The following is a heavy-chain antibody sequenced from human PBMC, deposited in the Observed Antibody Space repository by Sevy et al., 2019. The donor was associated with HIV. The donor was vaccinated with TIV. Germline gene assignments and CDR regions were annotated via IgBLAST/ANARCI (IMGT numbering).Heavy chain of an antibody. V-gene: IGHV4-59*08. D-gene: IGHD1-26*01. J-gene: IGHJ4*02. Sequence: SETLSLTCTVSGGSITSLYWNWIRQSPGKGLEWIANIYYNGHINYNPSLKSRVTLSHDTSKNQFSLRLSSVTAADTAMYYCAGENAWGRGYSWGQGTLVTVSS. CDR1: GGSITSLY. CDR2: IYYNGHI. CDR3: AGENAWGRGYS.